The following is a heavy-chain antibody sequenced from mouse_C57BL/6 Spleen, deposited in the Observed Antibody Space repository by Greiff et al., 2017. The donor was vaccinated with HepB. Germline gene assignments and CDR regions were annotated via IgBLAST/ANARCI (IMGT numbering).Heavy chain of an antibody. J-gene: IGHJ2*01. Sequence: QVQLQQPGAELVMPGASVKLSCKASGYTFTSYWMHWVKQRPGQGLEWIGEIDPSDSSTNYNQKFKGKSTLTVDKSSSTAYMQLSSLTSEDSAVYYCARCYGSSYGYFDYWGQGTTLTVSS. V-gene: IGHV1-69*01. CDR3: ARCYGSSYGYFDY. D-gene: IGHD1-1*01. CDR1: GYTFTSYW. CDR2: IDPSDSST.